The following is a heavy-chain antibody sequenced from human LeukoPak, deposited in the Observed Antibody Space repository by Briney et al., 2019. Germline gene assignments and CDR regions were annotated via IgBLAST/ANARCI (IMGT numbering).Heavy chain of an antibody. CDR3: ARGGTASFDL. CDR1: EFTFANFW. CDR2: ITNDGTGT. J-gene: IGHJ5*02. D-gene: IGHD1-1*01. V-gene: IGHV3-74*01. Sequence: GGSLRLSCAASEFTFANFWMHWVRQAPGKGLVWVSRITNDGTGTTYADSVKGRFTISRDNAKNTLYLQLNSLRAEDTAVYYCARGGTASFDLWGQGTLVTVSS.